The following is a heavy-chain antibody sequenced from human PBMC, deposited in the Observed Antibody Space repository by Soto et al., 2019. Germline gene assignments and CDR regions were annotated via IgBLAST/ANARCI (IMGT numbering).Heavy chain of an antibody. CDR3: ARGHSSPYYFDS. V-gene: IGHV1-69*13. J-gene: IGHJ4*02. CDR1: GGTFSSYA. D-gene: IGHD6-13*01. Sequence: ASVKVSCKASGGTFSSYAISWVRQAPGQGLEWMGGIIPIFGTANYAQKFQGRVTITADESTSTAYMELSSLRSEDTAVYYCARGHSSPYYFDSWGQGTLVTVSS. CDR2: IIPIFGTA.